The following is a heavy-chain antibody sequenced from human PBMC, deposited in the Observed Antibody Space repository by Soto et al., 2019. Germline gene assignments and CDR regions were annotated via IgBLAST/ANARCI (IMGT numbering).Heavy chain of an antibody. CDR3: ARGNPLAGTDDAFDI. Sequence: QVPLVESGGGVVQPGRSLRLSCAASGFTFSSYAMHWVRQAPGKGLEWVAVISYDGSNKYYADSVKGRFTISRDNSKNTLYLQMNSLRAEDTAVYYCARGNPLAGTDDAFDIWGQGTMVTVSS. CDR2: ISYDGSNK. D-gene: IGHD6-19*01. V-gene: IGHV3-30-3*01. CDR1: GFTFSSYA. J-gene: IGHJ3*02.